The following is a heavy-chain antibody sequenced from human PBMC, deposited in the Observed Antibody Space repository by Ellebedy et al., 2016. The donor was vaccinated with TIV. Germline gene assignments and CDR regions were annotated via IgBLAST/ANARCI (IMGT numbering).Heavy chain of an antibody. J-gene: IGHJ4*02. CDR1: GGSISSDY. D-gene: IGHD2-15*01. V-gene: IGHV4-59*01. CDR2: IYYSGRT. Sequence: SETLSLXCTVSGGSISSDYWNRIRQPPGKGLEWIGFIYYSGRTNYNPSLKSRVTISVDTSKNQFSLKLNSVTAADTAVYYCARKRDGSYIDYWGQGTLVTVSS. CDR3: ARKRDGSYIDY.